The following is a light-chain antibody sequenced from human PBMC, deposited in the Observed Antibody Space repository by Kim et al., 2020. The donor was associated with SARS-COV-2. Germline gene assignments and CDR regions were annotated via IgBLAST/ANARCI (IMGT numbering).Light chain of an antibody. CDR1: TGAVTRGYY. CDR3: LLYYGGARV. CDR2: STN. J-gene: IGLJ3*02. Sequence: QAVVTQEPSLTVSPGGTVTLTCASSTGAVTRGYYPSWFQQRPGLAPRALIYSTNNKHPWTPARFSGSLLGDKAALTLSGVQPEDEAEYYCLLYYGGARVFGGGTQLTVL. V-gene: IGLV7-43*01.